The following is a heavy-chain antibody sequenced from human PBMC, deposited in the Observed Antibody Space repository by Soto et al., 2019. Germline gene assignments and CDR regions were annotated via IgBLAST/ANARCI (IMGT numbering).Heavy chain of an antibody. V-gene: IGHV3-23*01. CDR3: AKMGTDAYKLFDF. Sequence: GGSLRLSCAASGFTFSDSAMGWVRQAPGKGLEWVSSISASGYSTYYADSVKGRFTISRDTSKNTLYLQTNSLRAEDTAMYYCAKMGTDAYKLFDFWLQGSLVTVSS. CDR2: ISASGYST. D-gene: IGHD3-16*01. J-gene: IGHJ4*02. CDR1: GFTFSDSA.